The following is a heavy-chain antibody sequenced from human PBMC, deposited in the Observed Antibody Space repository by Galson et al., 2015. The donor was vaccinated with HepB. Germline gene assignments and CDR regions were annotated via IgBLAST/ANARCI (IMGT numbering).Heavy chain of an antibody. Sequence: LSLTCTVSGGSISSGGYYWSWIRQHPGKGLEWIGYIYYSGSTYYNPSLKSRVTISVDTSKNQFSLKLSSVTAADTAVYYCARGWMGELFYWGQGTLVTVSS. V-gene: IGHV4-31*03. CDR2: IYYSGST. J-gene: IGHJ4*02. CDR1: GGSISSGGYY. D-gene: IGHD3-16*01. CDR3: ARGWMGELFY.